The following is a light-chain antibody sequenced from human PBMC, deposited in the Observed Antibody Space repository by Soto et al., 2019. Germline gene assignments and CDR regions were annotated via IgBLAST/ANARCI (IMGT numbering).Light chain of an antibody. Sequence: EIVLTQSPATLSLSPGERATLSCRASQSVRSNLAWYQHKPGQAPRLLIYDVSNRATGIPGRFSGSGFGTDLTGPISSVEPEDLAVYCCQLRDNWPGTFGEGAKVEIK. CDR1: QSVRSN. CDR2: DVS. J-gene: IGKJ1*01. CDR3: QLRDNWPGT. V-gene: IGKV3-11*01.